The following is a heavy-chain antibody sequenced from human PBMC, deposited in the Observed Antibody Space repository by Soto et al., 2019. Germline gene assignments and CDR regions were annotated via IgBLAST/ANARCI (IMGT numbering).Heavy chain of an antibody. Sequence: EVQLLESGGGLVQPGGSLRLSCAASGFTFSSYAMSWVRQAPGKGLEWVSAISGSGGSTYYADSVKGRFTISRDNSKNTLYLQMNRLRAEETAVYYCAKGGYYGSGVMDVWGQGTTVTVSS. D-gene: IGHD3-10*01. V-gene: IGHV3-23*01. CDR1: GFTFSSYA. J-gene: IGHJ6*02. CDR2: ISGSGGST. CDR3: AKGGYYGSGVMDV.